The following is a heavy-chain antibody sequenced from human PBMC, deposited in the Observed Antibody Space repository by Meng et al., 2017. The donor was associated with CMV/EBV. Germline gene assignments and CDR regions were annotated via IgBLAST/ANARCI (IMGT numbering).Heavy chain of an antibody. J-gene: IGHJ3*02. D-gene: IGHD4-11*01. V-gene: IGHV3-48*04. Sequence: GESLKISCAASGFTFSSYSMNWVRQAQGKGLEWVSYISSSSSTIYYADSVKGRFTISRDNAKNSLYLQMNSLRAEDTAVYYCAREGPTGAFDIWGQGTMVTVSS. CDR3: AREGPTGAFDI. CDR2: ISSSSSTI. CDR1: GFTFSSYS.